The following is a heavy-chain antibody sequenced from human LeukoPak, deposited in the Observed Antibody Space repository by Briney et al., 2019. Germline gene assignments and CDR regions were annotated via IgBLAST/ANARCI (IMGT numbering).Heavy chain of an antibody. J-gene: IGHJ2*01. CDR2: IYPGDSDT. D-gene: IGHD2-21*02. CDR3: ARQGCGGDCYELDWYFDL. V-gene: IGHV5-51*01. CDR1: GYSFTSYW. Sequence: GESLKISCKGSGYSFTSYWIGWVRQMPGKGLEWMGIIYPGDSDTRYSPSFQGQVTISADKSISTAYLQWSSLKASDTAMYYCARQGCGGDCYELDWYFDLWGRGTLVTVSS.